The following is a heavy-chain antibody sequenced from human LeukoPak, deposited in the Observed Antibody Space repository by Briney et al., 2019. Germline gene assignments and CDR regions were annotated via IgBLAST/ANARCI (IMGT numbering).Heavy chain of an antibody. V-gene: IGHV1-24*01. D-gene: IGHD3-3*01. CDR3: ATNRQIMILGVVIMPAFDI. CDR2: FDVEDGEI. CDR1: GYTLTQLS. Sequence: ASGKVSCKVSGYTLTQLSVHWVRQAPGKGLEWMGGFDVEDGEIIYAQKFQGRVTMTEDTSTDTAYMELSSLRSEDTAVYYCATNRQIMILGVVIMPAFDIWGQGTMVTVSS. J-gene: IGHJ3*02.